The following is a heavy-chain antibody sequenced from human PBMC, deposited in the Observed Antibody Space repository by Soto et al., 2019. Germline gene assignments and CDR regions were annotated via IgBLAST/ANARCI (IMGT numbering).Heavy chain of an antibody. V-gene: IGHV3-33*01. J-gene: IGHJ6*02. Sequence: GGSLRLSCAASGFTFSSYGMHWVRQAPGKGLEWVAVIWYDGSNKYYADSVKGRFTISRDNSKNTLYLQMNSLRAEDTAVYYCARDWEYKWKSGFYYYYGMDVWGQGTTVTVSS. D-gene: IGHD1-20*01. CDR3: ARDWEYKWKSGFYYYYGMDV. CDR2: IWYDGSNK. CDR1: GFTFSSYG.